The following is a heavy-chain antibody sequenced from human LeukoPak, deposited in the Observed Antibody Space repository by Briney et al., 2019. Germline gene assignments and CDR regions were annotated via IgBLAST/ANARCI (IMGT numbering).Heavy chain of an antibody. D-gene: IGHD2/OR15-2a*01. V-gene: IGHV1-2*02. CDR2: INPKSGGT. CDR1: GYTFTDYL. CDR3: ARDLSTSSTWELDY. Sequence: ASVKVSCKASGYTFTDYLIHWVRQAPGQGLEYMGWINPKSGGTGYAQKFPGRVTMTRDTSTSTASMELSRLRSDDTAVYLCARDLSTSSTWELDYWGQGTLVTVSS. J-gene: IGHJ4*02.